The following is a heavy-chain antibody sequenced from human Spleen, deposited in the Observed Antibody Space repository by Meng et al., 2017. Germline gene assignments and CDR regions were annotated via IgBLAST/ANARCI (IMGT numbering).Heavy chain of an antibody. D-gene: IGHD2-15*01. J-gene: IGHJ2*01. CDR3: ARDQVAYYWYFDL. CDR1: GGSISSSSYY. Sequence: SETLSLTCTVSGGSISSSSYYWGWIRQPPGKGLEWIGSIYYSGSTYYNPSLKSRVTISVDTSKNQFSLKLSSVTAADTAVYYCARDQVAYYWYFDLWGRGTLVTVSS. CDR2: IYYSGST. V-gene: IGHV4-39*07.